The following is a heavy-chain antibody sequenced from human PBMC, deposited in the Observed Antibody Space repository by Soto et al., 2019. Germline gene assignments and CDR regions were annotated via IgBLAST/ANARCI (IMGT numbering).Heavy chain of an antibody. J-gene: IGHJ4*02. CDR2: VYYRGRS. Sequence: SSETLSLTCTVSGGSVSNSNYYWGWIRQSPGKGLEWIGSVYYRGRSYSKSSVKSRVTISVDTSKNQFSLNLNSVTASDTAVYYCVSQRTSVLTQAYFDYWGPGALVTVSS. CDR1: GGSVSNSNYY. CDR3: VSQRTSVLTQAYFDY. D-gene: IGHD2-8*01. V-gene: IGHV4-39*01.